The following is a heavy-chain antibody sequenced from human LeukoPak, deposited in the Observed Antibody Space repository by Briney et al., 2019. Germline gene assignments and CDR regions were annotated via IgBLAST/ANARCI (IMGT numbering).Heavy chain of an antibody. D-gene: IGHD3-16*02. V-gene: IGHV4-59*01. CDR2: IYYSGST. CDR3: ARGGSYRSFDF. Sequence: SETLSLTCTVSGGSISSYYWSWIRQPPGKGLEWIGYIYYSGSTNYNPSLKSRVTISVDTSKNQFCLKLSSVTAADTAVYYCARGGSYRSFDFWGQGTLVTVSS. J-gene: IGHJ4*02. CDR1: GGSISSYY.